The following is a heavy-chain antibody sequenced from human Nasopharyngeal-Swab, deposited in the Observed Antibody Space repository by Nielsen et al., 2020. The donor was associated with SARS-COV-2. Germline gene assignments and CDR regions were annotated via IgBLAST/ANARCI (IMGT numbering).Heavy chain of an antibody. CDR2: ISSSSSTI. CDR3: ARDPTYSSGWYGDY. J-gene: IGHJ4*02. V-gene: IGHV3-48*02. Sequence: GESLKISCEASGFTFSSYSMNWVRQAPGKGLEWVSYISSSSSTIYYADSVKVRFTISRDNAKNSLYLQMNSLRDEDTAVYYCARDPTYSSGWYGDYWGQGTLVTVSS. CDR1: GFTFSSYS. D-gene: IGHD6-19*01.